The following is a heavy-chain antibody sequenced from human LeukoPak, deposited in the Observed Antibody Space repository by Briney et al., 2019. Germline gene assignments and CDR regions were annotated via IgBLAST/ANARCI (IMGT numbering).Heavy chain of an antibody. Sequence: GGSLRLSCAASGFTFSSYAMSWVRQAPGKGLEWVSSISSSSSYIYYADSVKGRFTISRDNAKNSLYLQMSSLRAEDTAVYYCAGGGYSDAFDIWGQGTMVTVSS. CDR3: AGGGYSDAFDI. CDR1: GFTFSSYA. V-gene: IGHV3-21*01. J-gene: IGHJ3*02. CDR2: ISSSSSYI. D-gene: IGHD2-15*01.